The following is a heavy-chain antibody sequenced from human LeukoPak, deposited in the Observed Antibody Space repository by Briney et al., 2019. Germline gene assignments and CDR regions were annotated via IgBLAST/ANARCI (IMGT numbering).Heavy chain of an antibody. V-gene: IGHV3-48*02. Sequence: GRSLRLSCAASGFTFSSYSMKWVRQAPGKGLEWVSYISSSSGTIYYADSVKGRFTISRDNAKNSLYLQMISLRDEDTAVYYCARDQSDYYGSGSYSEGSYWGQGTLVTVSS. CDR1: GFTFSSYS. J-gene: IGHJ4*02. CDR2: ISSSSGTI. CDR3: ARDQSDYYGSGSYSEGSY. D-gene: IGHD3-10*01.